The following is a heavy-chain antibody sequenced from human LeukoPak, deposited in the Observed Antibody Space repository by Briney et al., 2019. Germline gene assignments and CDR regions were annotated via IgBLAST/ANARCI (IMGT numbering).Heavy chain of an antibody. J-gene: IGHJ3*02. CDR1: GFIFSSYE. CDR2: ISSSGSTI. V-gene: IGHV3-48*03. CDR3: ATDVVVTAHQDAFDI. D-gene: IGHD2-21*02. Sequence: GGSLRLSCAASGFIFSSYEMNWVRQAPGKGLEWVSYISSSGSTIYYADSVKGRFTISRDNAKNSLYLQMNSLRAEDTAVYYCATDVVVTAHQDAFDIWGQGTMVTVSS.